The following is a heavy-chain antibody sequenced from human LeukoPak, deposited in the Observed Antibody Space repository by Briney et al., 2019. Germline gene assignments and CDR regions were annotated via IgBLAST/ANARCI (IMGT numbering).Heavy chain of an antibody. J-gene: IGHJ4*02. V-gene: IGHV1-69*04. CDR1: GGTFSSYA. Sequence: SVKVSCKASGGTFSSYAISWVRQAPGQGLEWMGRIIPILGIANYAQKFQGRVTITADKSTSTAYMELSSLRSEDTAVYYCARESARAKTEQQLDYWGQGTLVTVSS. CDR3: ARESARAKTEQQLDY. CDR2: IIPILGIA. D-gene: IGHD1-26*01.